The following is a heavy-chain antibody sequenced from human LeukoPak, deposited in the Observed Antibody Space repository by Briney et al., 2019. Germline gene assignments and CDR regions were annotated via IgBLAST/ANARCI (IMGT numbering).Heavy chain of an antibody. Sequence: GRSLRLSCAASGFTPSNAWMSWVRQAPGNGREWVGRIKSKTEGGTTDYAAPVKVRFTISRGDSKNTLYLQMNSLKTEDTAVYYCATAGIPVAGPYFDYWGQGTLVTVSS. D-gene: IGHD6-19*01. CDR1: GFTPSNAW. CDR2: IKSKTEGGTT. J-gene: IGHJ4*02. V-gene: IGHV3-15*01. CDR3: ATAGIPVAGPYFDY.